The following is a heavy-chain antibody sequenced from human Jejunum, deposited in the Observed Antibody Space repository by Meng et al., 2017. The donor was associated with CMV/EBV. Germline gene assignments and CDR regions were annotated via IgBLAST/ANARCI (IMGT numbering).Heavy chain of an antibody. V-gene: IGHV1-2*02. CDR2: INSHSGAT. Sequence: KASGDTPTAAFMFWVRQAPGQGLEWMGWINSHSGATQYAQKFQGRVTMTRDTSISTVYMDLSSLRSDDTADYYCLTYTSSSHSFGPWGQGTLVTVSS. CDR3: LTYTSSSHSFGP. D-gene: IGHD6-6*01. CDR1: GDTPTAAF. J-gene: IGHJ5*02.